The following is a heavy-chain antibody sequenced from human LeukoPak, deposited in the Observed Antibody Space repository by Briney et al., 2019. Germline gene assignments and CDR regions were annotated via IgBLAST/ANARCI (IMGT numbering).Heavy chain of an antibody. CDR2: INPNSGGT. D-gene: IGHD6-19*01. Sequence: GASVKVSCKASGYTFTGYYIHWVRQAPGQGLEWMGWINPNSGGTNYAQKFQGRATMTRDTSISTAYMDLSRLRSDDTAVYYCARVWGGWHHFDYWGQGSLVTVSS. J-gene: IGHJ4*02. CDR1: GYTFTGYY. CDR3: ARVWGGWHHFDY. V-gene: IGHV1-2*02.